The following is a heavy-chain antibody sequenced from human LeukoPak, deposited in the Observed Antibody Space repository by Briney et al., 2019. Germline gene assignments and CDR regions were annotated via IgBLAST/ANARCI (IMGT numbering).Heavy chain of an antibody. D-gene: IGHD6-19*01. CDR1: GGSFSGYY. CDR3: AREGSIAVAGSHVYFDY. V-gene: IGHV4-34*01. J-gene: IGHJ4*02. Sequence: PSETLSLTCAVYGGSFSGYYWSWIRQPPGKGLEWIGEINHSGSTNYNPSLKSRVTISVDTSKNQFSLKLSSVTAADTAVYYCAREGSIAVAGSHVYFDYWGQGTLVTVSS. CDR2: INHSGST.